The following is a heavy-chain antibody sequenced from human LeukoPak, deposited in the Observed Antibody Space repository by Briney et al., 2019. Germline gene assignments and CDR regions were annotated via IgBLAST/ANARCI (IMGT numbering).Heavy chain of an antibody. CDR2: IYSGGST. CDR1: GFTVSSNY. Sequence: PGGSLRLSCAASGFTVSSNYMSWVRQAPGKGLEWVSVIYSGGSTYYADSVKGRFTISRDNSKNTLYLQMNSLRAEDTAVYYCARHKGSSGYDYYFDYWGQGTLVTVSS. J-gene: IGHJ4*02. V-gene: IGHV3-53*01. D-gene: IGHD5-12*01. CDR3: ARHKGSSGYDYYFDY.